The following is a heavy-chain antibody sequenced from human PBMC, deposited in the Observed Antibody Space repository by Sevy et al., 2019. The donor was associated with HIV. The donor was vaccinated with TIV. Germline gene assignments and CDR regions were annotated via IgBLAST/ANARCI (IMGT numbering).Heavy chain of an antibody. D-gene: IGHD5-12*01. Sequence: GGSLRLSCTISGITLGDHALSWVRQAPGKGLEWVGLVRRKSNGGATEYAASVKGRFTISRDDSKSIAYLQMNRLKIEDTALYFCTRDLNIGYDYKGVLDYWGQGTLVTVSS. CDR2: VRRKSNGGAT. V-gene: IGHV3-49*04. J-gene: IGHJ4*02. CDR1: GITLGDHA. CDR3: TRDLNIGYDYKGVLDY.